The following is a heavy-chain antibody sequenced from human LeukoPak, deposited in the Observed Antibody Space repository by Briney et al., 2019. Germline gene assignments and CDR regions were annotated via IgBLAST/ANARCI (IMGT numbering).Heavy chain of an antibody. D-gene: IGHD4-17*01. CDR1: GYTFTSYY. J-gene: IGHJ6*02. CDR3: ARSITVTTSYYYYGMDV. Sequence: ASVKVSCKPSGYTFTSYYIHWVRQAPGQGLEWMGIINPIGRSTNYAQKLQGRVTMTTDTSTSTAYMELRSLRSDDTAVYYCARSITVTTSYYYYGMDVWGQGTTVTVSS. CDR2: INPIGRST. V-gene: IGHV1-46*01.